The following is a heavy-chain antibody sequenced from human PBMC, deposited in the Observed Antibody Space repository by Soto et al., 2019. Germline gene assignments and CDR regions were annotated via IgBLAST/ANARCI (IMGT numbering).Heavy chain of an antibody. V-gene: IGHV4-34*01. CDR1: GGSFTVHF. CDR3: ARAKSESTGSHQFDI. J-gene: IGHJ4*02. D-gene: IGHD7-27*01. CDR2: VSHSGNT. Sequence: ESLALGCAVSGGSFTVHFGSWVRQPPGKGLEWIVEVSHSGNTKYYPSLRSRVTLSVDSSKNQISLALTSVTAADTAVYYCARAKSESTGSHQFDIWGQGTLVTVYS.